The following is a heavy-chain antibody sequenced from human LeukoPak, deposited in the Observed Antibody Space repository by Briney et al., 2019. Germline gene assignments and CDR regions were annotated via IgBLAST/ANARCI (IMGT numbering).Heavy chain of an antibody. CDR2: IYSGGST. V-gene: IGHV3-53*01. CDR3: AGPTAYYYYGMDV. D-gene: IGHD4-11*01. CDR1: VFTFNSYA. Sequence: AGGSVTLSCAASVFTFNSYAISWVRHAPGKGLEWVSVIYSGGSTYYAASVKGRFTISRDNSKNTLYLQMNSLRAEDTAVYYCAGPTAYYYYGMDVWGQGTTVTVSS. J-gene: IGHJ6*02.